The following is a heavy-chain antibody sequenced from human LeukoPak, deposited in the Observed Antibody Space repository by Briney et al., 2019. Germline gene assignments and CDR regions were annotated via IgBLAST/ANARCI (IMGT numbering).Heavy chain of an antibody. CDR1: GGSISSYY. V-gene: IGHV4-59*08. D-gene: IGHD4-17*01. CDR3: ASAYGYYYMDV. CDR2: IYNSGST. J-gene: IGHJ6*03. Sequence: SETLSLTCTVSGGSISSYYWSWIRQPPGKGLEWIGYIYNSGSTNYNPSLKSRVTISVDTSKNQFSLKLSSVTAADTAVYYCASAYGYYYMDVWGKGTTVTVSS.